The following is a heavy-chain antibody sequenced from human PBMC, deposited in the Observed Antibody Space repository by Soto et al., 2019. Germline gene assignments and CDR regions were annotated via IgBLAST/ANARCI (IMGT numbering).Heavy chain of an antibody. CDR3: ARGSGVYSSGWYQDYYYYYGMDV. D-gene: IGHD6-19*01. CDR2: INHSGST. V-gene: IGHV4-34*01. Sequence: PSETLSLTCAVYGGSFSGYYWSWIRQPPGKGLEWIGEINHSGSTNYNPSLKSRVTISVDTSKNQFSLKLSSATAADTAVYYCARGSGVYSSGWYQDYYYYYGMDVWGQGTTVTVS. J-gene: IGHJ6*02. CDR1: GGSFSGYY.